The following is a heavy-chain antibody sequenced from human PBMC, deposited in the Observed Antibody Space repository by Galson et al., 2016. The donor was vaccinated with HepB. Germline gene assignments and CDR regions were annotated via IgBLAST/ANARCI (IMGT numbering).Heavy chain of an antibody. Sequence: SLRLSCAASGFTFSGYAMHWVRQAPGKGLEWVAVISYDGSNKYYAESVKGRFTISRDNSKNTLYLQLNSLRAEDTAVYFCARDRSYSGWSVGGYFDYWGQGTLVTVSS. V-gene: IGHV3-30*04. CDR2: ISYDGSNK. CDR3: ARDRSYSGWSVGGYFDY. D-gene: IGHD6-19*01. J-gene: IGHJ4*02. CDR1: GFTFSGYA.